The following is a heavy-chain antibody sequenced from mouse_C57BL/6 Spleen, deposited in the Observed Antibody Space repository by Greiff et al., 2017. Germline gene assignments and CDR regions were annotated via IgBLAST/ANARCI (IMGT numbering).Heavy chain of an antibody. CDR1: GFTFSDYY. J-gene: IGHJ2*01. V-gene: IGHV5-16*01. CDR3: ARDPHYYGSGDYFDY. CDR2: INSDGSST. D-gene: IGHD1-1*01. Sequence: EVMLVESEGGLVQPGSSMKLSCTASGFTFSDYYMAWVRQVPEKGLEWVANINSDGSSTYYLDSLKSRFIISRDNAKNILYLQMSSLKSEDTATYYCARDPHYYGSGDYFDYWGQGTTLTVSS.